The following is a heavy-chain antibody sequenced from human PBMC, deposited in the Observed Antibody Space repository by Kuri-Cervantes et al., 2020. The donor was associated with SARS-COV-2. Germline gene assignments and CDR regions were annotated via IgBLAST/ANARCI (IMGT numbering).Heavy chain of an antibody. CDR2: ISYDGSNK. Sequence: GGFLRLSCAPSGCTFSSYAMHWARQPPGRGLERVAVISYDGSNKYYADSVKGRFTISRDNSKNTLYLQMNSLRAEDTAVYYCVRDGDHWNFDYWGQGTLVTVSS. CDR1: GCTFSSYA. CDR3: VRDGDHWNFDY. D-gene: IGHD1-1*01. J-gene: IGHJ4*02. V-gene: IGHV3-30-3*01.